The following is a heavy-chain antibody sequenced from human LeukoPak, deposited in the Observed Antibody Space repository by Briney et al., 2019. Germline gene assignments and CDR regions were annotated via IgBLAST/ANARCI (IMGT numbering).Heavy chain of an antibody. CDR1: GGSFSGYY. CDR2: INHRGST. D-gene: IGHD3-16*01. Sequence: SETLSLTCAVYGGSFSGYYWSWIRQPPGKRLEWIGEINHRGSTNYNPSLKRRVTILKDTSKNQFSLKLRSVTAADTAVYYCARGRGNPWWGQGTLVTVSS. J-gene: IGHJ4*02. V-gene: IGHV4-34*01. CDR3: ARGRGNPW.